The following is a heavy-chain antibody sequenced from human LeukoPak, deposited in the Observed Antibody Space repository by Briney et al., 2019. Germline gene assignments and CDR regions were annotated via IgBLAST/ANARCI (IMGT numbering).Heavy chain of an antibody. CDR1: GFTFSSYA. CDR3: AKGYGSGTSRYYFDY. V-gene: IGHV3-23*01. D-gene: IGHD3-10*01. J-gene: IGHJ4*02. CDR2: ITGSGGST. Sequence: GGSLRLSCAASGFTFSSYAMSWVRQAPGKGLEWVSTITGSGGSTYYADSVKGRFTISRDNSKNTLYLQMISLRAEDTAVYYCAKGYGSGTSRYYFDYWGQGTLVTVFS.